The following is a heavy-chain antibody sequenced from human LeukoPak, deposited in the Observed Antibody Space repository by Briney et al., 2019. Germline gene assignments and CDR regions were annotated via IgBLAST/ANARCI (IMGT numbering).Heavy chain of an antibody. CDR2: ISYDGSNK. CDR1: GFTFSSYA. V-gene: IGHV3-30*04. CDR3: ANSYQVTTVDY. J-gene: IGHJ4*02. Sequence: GGSQRLSCAASGFTFSSYAMHWVRQAPGKGLEWVAVISYDGSNKYYADSVKGRFTISRDNSKNTLYLQMNSLRAEDTAVYYCANSYQVTTVDYWGQGTLVTVSS. D-gene: IGHD4-17*01.